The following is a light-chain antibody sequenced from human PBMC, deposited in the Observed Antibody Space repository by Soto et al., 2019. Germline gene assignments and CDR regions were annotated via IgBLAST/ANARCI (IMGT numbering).Light chain of an antibody. Sequence: DVQMPQSPSSLSASVGDRVTITSRASQRVNNYLNWYQLKPGKAPNLLIYAASSLQIGVPSRFGGSASGTNFTLAISGLQPVDFATYYCQQSYITPWTFGQGTKVDIK. CDR2: AAS. CDR3: QQSYITPWT. V-gene: IGKV1-39*01. CDR1: QRVNNY. J-gene: IGKJ1*01.